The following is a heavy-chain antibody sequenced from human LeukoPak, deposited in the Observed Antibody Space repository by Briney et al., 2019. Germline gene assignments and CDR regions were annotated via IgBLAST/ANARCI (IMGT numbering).Heavy chain of an antibody. V-gene: IGHV1-69*01. CDR3: ARGRFRYYGTSGYYPPFDS. CDR2: IIPIFGTT. J-gene: IGHJ4*02. CDR1: AGTFNSYA. Sequence: SVKVSCKASAGTFNSYAISWVRQAPGQGLEWMGGIIPIFGTTNYVQKLQGRVTITADESTSAAYMELRSLRSEDTAMYYCARGRFRYYGTSGYYPPFDSWGQGTLVTVSS. D-gene: IGHD3-22*01.